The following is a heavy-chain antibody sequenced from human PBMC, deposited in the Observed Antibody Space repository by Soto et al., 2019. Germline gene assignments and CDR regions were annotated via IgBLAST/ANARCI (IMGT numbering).Heavy chain of an antibody. J-gene: IGHJ4*02. V-gene: IGHV4-34*01. Sequence: SETLSLTCVVHGGPFSGYYWIWIRQPPGKGLEWIGEINHSGSTNYNPSLKSRVTISVDTSKNQFSLRLSSVTAADTAVYYCARGPVYNGYSYGYGDSWGQGTLVTVSS. CDR3: ARGPVYNGYSYGYGDS. CDR2: INHSGST. D-gene: IGHD5-18*01. CDR1: GGPFSGYY.